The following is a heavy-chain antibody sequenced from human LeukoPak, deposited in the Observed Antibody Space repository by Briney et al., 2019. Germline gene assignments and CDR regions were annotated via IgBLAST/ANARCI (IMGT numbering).Heavy chain of an antibody. CDR1: GYSFTSYW. CDR3: ARNYYDSTYAFDI. D-gene: IGHD3-22*01. V-gene: IGHV5-51*01. J-gene: IGHJ3*02. CDR2: IYPGDSDT. Sequence: GESLKISCRGSGYSFTSYWIGWVRQMPGKGLEWMGIIYPGDSDTRYSPSFQGQVTISADKSISTAYLQWSSLKASDTAMYYCARNYYDSTYAFDIWGQGTMVTVSS.